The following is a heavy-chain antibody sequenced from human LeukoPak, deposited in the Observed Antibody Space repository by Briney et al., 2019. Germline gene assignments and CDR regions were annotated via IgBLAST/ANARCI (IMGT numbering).Heavy chain of an antibody. Sequence: GGSLRLSCAASGLAFSSYEMNWVRQAPGKGLEWVSYISTSGSTIHYADSVKGRFTISRDNSKNTLYLQMNSLRAEDTAVYYCARDLNDSSGYGYWGQGTLVTVSS. J-gene: IGHJ4*02. V-gene: IGHV3-48*03. D-gene: IGHD3-22*01. CDR1: GLAFSSYE. CDR3: ARDLNDSSGYGY. CDR2: ISTSGSTI.